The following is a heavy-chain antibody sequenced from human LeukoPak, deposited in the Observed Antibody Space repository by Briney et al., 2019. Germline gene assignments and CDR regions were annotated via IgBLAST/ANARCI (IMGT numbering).Heavy chain of an antibody. J-gene: IGHJ4*02. D-gene: IGHD2-2*01. V-gene: IGHV3-43*01. CDR3: AKDSLSSTSCYFDY. Sequence: GGSLRLSCAASGFTFDDYTMHWVRQAPGKGLEWVSLISWDGGSTYYADSVKGRFTISRDNSKNSLYLQMNSLRTEDTALYYCAKDSLSSTSCYFDYWGQGTLVTVSS. CDR2: ISWDGGST. CDR1: GFTFDDYT.